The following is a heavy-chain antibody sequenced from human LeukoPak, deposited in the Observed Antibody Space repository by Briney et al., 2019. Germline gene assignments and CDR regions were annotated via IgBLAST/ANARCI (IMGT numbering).Heavy chain of an antibody. CDR1: GYTFTGYY. D-gene: IGHD3-9*01. Sequence: ASVKVSCKASGYTFTGYYMHWVRQAPGQGLEWMGWINPNSGGTNYAQKFQGRVTMTRGTSISTAYMELSRLRSDDTAVYYCARGLYYDILTGYYSDYYYYGMDIWGQGTTVTVSS. J-gene: IGHJ6*02. V-gene: IGHV1-2*02. CDR2: INPNSGGT. CDR3: ARGLYYDILTGYYSDYYYYGMDI.